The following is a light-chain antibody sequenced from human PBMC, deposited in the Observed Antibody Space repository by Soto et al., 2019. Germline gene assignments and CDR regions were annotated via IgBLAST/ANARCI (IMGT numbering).Light chain of an antibody. CDR1: SAYSNYK. J-gene: IGLJ2*01. Sequence: QSVLTQPPSASASLGASVTLTCTLNSAYSNYKVDWYQQRPGKGPRFVMRVGTGGIVGSKGDGIPDRFSVLGSGLNRYLTIKNIQEEDESDYHCAAGHGSGSNFAVVFGGGTKLTVL. CDR3: AAGHGSGSNFAVV. CDR2: VGTGGIVG. V-gene: IGLV9-49*01.